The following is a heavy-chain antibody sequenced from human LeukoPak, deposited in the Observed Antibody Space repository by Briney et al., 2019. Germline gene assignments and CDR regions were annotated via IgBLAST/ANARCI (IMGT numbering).Heavy chain of an antibody. CDR2: IYNSGRT. D-gene: IGHD3-10*01. V-gene: IGHV4-59*01. CDR3: ARDRPAEKISVWFGGPPAGLDPFDI. J-gene: IGHJ3*02. CDR1: GASMSSYD. Sequence: PSDTLSLTCAVSGASMSSYDWSWIRQPPGKGLEWIGGIYNSGRTNDNPSLKSRVTISKDTSKNQVSLNLRSVTAADTAVYYCARDRPAEKISVWFGGPPAGLDPFDIWGQGKMVIVSS.